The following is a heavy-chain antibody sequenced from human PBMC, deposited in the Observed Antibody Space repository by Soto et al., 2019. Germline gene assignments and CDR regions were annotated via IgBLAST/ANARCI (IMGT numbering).Heavy chain of an antibody. Sequence: QVQLVQSGAEVKKPGSSVTVSCKASGGTFSSYTISWVRQAPGQGLEWMAGISPIFGTPIYAQKFQDRVTIAADVSTMTADMEMNRLSSEDTAVYYCARVVVGSRLSLDYWGQGTLVTISS. V-gene: IGHV1-69*01. CDR2: ISPIFGTP. J-gene: IGHJ4*02. D-gene: IGHD1-26*01. CDR1: GGTFSSYT. CDR3: ARVVVGSRLSLDY.